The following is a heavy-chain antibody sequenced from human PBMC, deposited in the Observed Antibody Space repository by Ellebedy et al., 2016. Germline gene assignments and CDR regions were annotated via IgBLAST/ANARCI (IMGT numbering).Heavy chain of an antibody. CDR2: IYYSGST. Sequence: SETLSLTXTVSGGSISSYYWSWIRQPPGKGLEWIGYIYYSGSTNYSPSLKSRVTISVDTSKNQFSLKLSSVTAADTAVYYCARGATPMTFDYWGQGTLVTVSS. CDR3: ARGATPMTFDY. CDR1: GGSISSYY. D-gene: IGHD3-22*01. V-gene: IGHV4-59*01. J-gene: IGHJ4*02.